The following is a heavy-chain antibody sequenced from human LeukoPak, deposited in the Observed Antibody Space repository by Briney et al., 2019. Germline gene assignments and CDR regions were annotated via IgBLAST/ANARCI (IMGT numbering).Heavy chain of an antibody. CDR1: GYSISSGYY. CDR3: ALAYSSGWYTDY. CDR2: IYHSGST. V-gene: IGHV4-38-2*02. J-gene: IGHJ4*02. D-gene: IGHD6-19*01. Sequence: SETLSLTCTVSGYSISSGYYWGWIRQPPGKGLEWIGSIYHSGSTYYNPSLKSRVIISVDTSKNQFSLKLSSVTAADTAVYYCALAYSSGWYTDYWGQGTLVTVSS.